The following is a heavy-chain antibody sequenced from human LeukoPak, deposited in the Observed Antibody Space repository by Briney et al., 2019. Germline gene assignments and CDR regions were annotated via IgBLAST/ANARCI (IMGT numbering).Heavy chain of an antibody. CDR2: ICPGGTIT. Sequence: GGSLRVSCTASGFTFSNYCMHWVRQTPGKGLIWVSRICPGGTITNYADSVKGRFTISRDDAKNMMFLQMNSLRADDTAVYYCVRDFRSADYWGQGILVTVSS. CDR3: VRDFRSADY. CDR1: GFTFSNYC. J-gene: IGHJ4*02. V-gene: IGHV3-74*01.